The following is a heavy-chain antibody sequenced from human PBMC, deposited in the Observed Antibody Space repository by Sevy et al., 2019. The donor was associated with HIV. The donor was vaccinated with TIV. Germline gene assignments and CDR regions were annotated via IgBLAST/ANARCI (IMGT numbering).Heavy chain of an antibody. CDR1: GFTFSSYS. D-gene: IGHD1-26*01. CDR2: ISSSSSYI. CDR3: ARDRGRGWFDP. J-gene: IGHJ5*02. Sequence: GGSLRLSCAASGFTFSSYSMNWVRQAPGKGLEWVSSISSSSSYIYYADSMKGRFTISRDNAKNSLYLQMNSLRAEDTAVYYCARDRGRGWFDPWGQGTLVTVSS. V-gene: IGHV3-21*01.